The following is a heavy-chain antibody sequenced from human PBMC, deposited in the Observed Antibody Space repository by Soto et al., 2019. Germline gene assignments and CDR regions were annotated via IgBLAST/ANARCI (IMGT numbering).Heavy chain of an antibody. D-gene: IGHD2-21*02. CDR3: GRPVTDSGHIDY. CDR1: GLTLSDQY. Sequence: EVQLVESGGGLVQPGGSLRLSCAASGLTLSDQYMDWVRQAPGKGLEWVGRTRHKPNSYTTEYAASVKGRFTISRDDSNNSLYLQMNSLKTEETGVYFCGRPVTDSGHIDYWGQGTLVTVSS. CDR2: TRHKPNSYTT. J-gene: IGHJ4*02. V-gene: IGHV3-72*01.